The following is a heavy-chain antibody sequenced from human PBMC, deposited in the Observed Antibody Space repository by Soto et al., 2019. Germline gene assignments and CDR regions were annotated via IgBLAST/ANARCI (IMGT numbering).Heavy chain of an antibody. J-gene: IGHJ6*01. V-gene: IGHV1-18*01. D-gene: IGHD3-10*01. Sequence: ASVKVSCKASGYTFTSYGISWVRQAPGQGLEWMGWISAYNGNTNYAQKLQGRVTMTTDTSTSTAYMELRSLRSDDTAVYYCARVDWPMVRGVIPRYYYGRDVRG. CDR1: GYTFTSYG. CDR2: ISAYNGNT. CDR3: ARVDWPMVRGVIPRYYYGRDV.